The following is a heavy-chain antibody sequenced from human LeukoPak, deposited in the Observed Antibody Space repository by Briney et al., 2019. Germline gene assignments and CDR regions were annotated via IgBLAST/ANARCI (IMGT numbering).Heavy chain of an antibody. Sequence: ASVKVSCKASGYTFTSYDINWVRQATGQGLEWMGWMNPNSGNTGYAQKFRGRVTMTRNTSISTAYMELSSLRSEDTAVYYCARGPLLVPLAHYYYYMDVWGKGTTVTVSS. CDR2: MNPNSGNT. CDR1: GYTFTSYD. V-gene: IGHV1-8*01. D-gene: IGHD3-10*01. CDR3: ARGPLLVPLAHYYYYMDV. J-gene: IGHJ6*03.